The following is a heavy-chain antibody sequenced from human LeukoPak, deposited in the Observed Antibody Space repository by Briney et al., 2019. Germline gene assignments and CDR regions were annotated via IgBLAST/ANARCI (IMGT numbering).Heavy chain of an antibody. CDR3: ARDYYYDDSGQPVRLDY. V-gene: IGHV3-66*01. CDR2: IYRGGTT. CDR1: GFTVSSNY. J-gene: IGHJ4*02. Sequence: GGSLRLSCVASGFTVSSNYMSWVRQAPGKGPEWLSVIYRGGTTYYAGSVKGRFTISRDDSKNTLYLQMNSLRAEDTAVYYCARDYYYDDSGQPVRLDYRGQGTLVTVSS. D-gene: IGHD3-22*01.